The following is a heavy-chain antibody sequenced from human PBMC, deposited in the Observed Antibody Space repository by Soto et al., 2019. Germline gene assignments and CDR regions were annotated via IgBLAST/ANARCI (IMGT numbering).Heavy chain of an antibody. Sequence: ASVKVSCKASGYTFTSYDINWVRQATGQGLEWMGWMNPNSGNTGYAQKFQGRVTMTRNTSISTAYTELSSLRSEDTAVYYCARGSAVTTLGGNEYYYYYMDVWGKGTTVTVSS. D-gene: IGHD3-16*01. V-gene: IGHV1-8*01. CDR2: MNPNSGNT. CDR1: GYTFTSYD. J-gene: IGHJ6*03. CDR3: ARGSAVTTLGGNEYYYYYMDV.